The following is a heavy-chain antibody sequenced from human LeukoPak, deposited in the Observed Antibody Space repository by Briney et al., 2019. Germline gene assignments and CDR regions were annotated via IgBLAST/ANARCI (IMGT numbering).Heavy chain of an antibody. CDR3: SRAPRGWPQFGPRAFDI. D-gene: IGHD5-24*01. V-gene: IGHV4-34*01. J-gene: IGHJ3*02. CDR2: INHSGGT. Sequence: GSLRLSCAASGFTFSSHWMTWIRQPPGKGLEWIGEINHSGGTNYNSSLKSRVTISVDTSKNQFSLNLSSVTAADTAVYYCSRAPRGWPQFGPRAFDIWGQGTMVTVSS. CDR1: GFTFSSHW.